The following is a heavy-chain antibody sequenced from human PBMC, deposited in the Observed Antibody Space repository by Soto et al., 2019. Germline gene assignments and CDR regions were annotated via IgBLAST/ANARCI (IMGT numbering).Heavy chain of an antibody. Sequence: EVQLVETGGGLIQPGASLRLSCAASGFTVSSNYMSWVRQAPGKGLEWVSVIYSGGSTYYADSVKGRFTISRDNSKNTLYLQMNSLRAEDTAVYYCARAVYSGSPDNYYGMDVWGPGTTVTVSS. CDR2: IYSGGST. CDR1: GFTVSSNY. J-gene: IGHJ6*02. V-gene: IGHV3-53*02. D-gene: IGHD5-12*01. CDR3: ARAVYSGSPDNYYGMDV.